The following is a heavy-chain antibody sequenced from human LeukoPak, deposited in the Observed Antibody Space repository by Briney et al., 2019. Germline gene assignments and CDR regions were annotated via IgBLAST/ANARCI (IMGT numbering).Heavy chain of an antibody. V-gene: IGHV4-39*07. CDR1: GGSISTTAYY. J-gene: IGHJ4*02. D-gene: IGHD3-10*02. Sequence: PSETLSLTCTVSGGSISTTAYYWGWIRQTPVTGLEWIGNIHYSGHTYYNPSLKSRVTISVDTSKNQFSLKLTSVTAADTAVYYCVRVDGVTRFYFDLWGQGSLVTVSS. CDR2: IHYSGHT. CDR3: VRVDGVTRFYFDL.